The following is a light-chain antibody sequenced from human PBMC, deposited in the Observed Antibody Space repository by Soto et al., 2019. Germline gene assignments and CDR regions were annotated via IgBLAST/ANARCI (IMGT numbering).Light chain of an antibody. Sequence: DIQLTQSPSFLSASVGDRVTITCRASQGIGSYLAWYQQTPGKAPKLLIYASSTLQSGVPSRFSGSGSGTEFTLTISNLQPEDFATYFCQQLNTFPITFGQGTRL. CDR2: ASS. CDR1: QGIGSY. CDR3: QQLNTFPIT. V-gene: IGKV1-9*01. J-gene: IGKJ5*01.